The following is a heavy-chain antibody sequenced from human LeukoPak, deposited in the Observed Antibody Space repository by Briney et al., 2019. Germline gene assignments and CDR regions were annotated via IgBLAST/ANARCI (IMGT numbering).Heavy chain of an antibody. CDR2: INHSGST. CDR1: GGSFSGYY. J-gene: IGHJ4*02. CDR3: ARDPDYGDYLFYFDY. Sequence: PSETLSLTCAVYGGSFSGYYWSWIRQPPGKGLEWLGEINHSGSTNYNPSLKSRVTISVDTSKNQFSLKLSSVTAADTAVYYCARDPDYGDYLFYFDYWGQGTLVTVSS. D-gene: IGHD4-17*01. V-gene: IGHV4-34*01.